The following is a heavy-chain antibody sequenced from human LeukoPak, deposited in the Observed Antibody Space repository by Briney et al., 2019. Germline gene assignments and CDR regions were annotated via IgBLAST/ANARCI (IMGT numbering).Heavy chain of an antibody. CDR2: ISDDGSNK. Sequence: PGGSLRLSCAASGFTFSSYAMHWVRQAPGKGLEWVAVISDDGSNKYYADSAKGRFTISRDNSKNTLYLQMNSLRAEDTAVYYCARVDDLDAFAVWGQGTMVIVFS. D-gene: IGHD2-2*03. V-gene: IGHV3-30*04. CDR1: GFTFSSYA. J-gene: IGHJ3*01. CDR3: ARVDDLDAFAV.